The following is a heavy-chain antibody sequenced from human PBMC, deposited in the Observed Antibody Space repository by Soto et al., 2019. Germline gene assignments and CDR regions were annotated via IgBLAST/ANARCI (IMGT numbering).Heavy chain of an antibody. V-gene: IGHV1-69*01. CDR3: ARVGPAHYYDSSGYYSPLDY. D-gene: IGHD3-22*01. CDR1: GDTFSSYA. CDR2: IIPMFGTA. Sequence: QVQLVQSGAEVKKPGSSVKVSCKASGDTFSSYAINWVRQAPGQGLEWMGGIIPMFGTANYAQKFKGRVTIIVGESTSTVYMELSSLRSEDTAVYYCARVGPAHYYDSSGYYSPLDYWGQGTLVTVSS. J-gene: IGHJ4*02.